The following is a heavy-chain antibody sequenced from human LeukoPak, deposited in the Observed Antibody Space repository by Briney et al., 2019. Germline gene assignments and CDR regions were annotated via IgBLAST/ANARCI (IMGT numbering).Heavy chain of an antibody. J-gene: IGHJ4*02. CDR1: GFTLSSYE. CDR3: ARNRAATVRGGIYYFDY. D-gene: IGHD4-17*01. CDR2: ISSSGSNI. V-gene: IGHV3-48*03. Sequence: GGALRLSCAASGFTLSSYEMNWVRQAPGKGLEWVSYISSSGSNIDYADSVKGRFSISRDNAKNSLYLQITSLRAEDTAVYYCARNRAATVRGGIYYFDYWGQGTLVTVSS.